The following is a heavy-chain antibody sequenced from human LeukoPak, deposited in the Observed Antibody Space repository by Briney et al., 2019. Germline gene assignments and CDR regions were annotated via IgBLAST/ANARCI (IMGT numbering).Heavy chain of an antibody. CDR1: GFIFSSYA. Sequence: GGSLRLSCAASGFIFSSYAMSWVRQAPGKGLEWVSAISGSGGSTYYADSVKGRFTISRDNSKNTLYLQMNSPRAEDTAVYYCARYVGGGNSGGFDYWGQGTLVIVSS. D-gene: IGHD4-23*01. CDR2: ISGSGGST. V-gene: IGHV3-23*01. CDR3: ARYVGGGNSGGFDY. J-gene: IGHJ4*02.